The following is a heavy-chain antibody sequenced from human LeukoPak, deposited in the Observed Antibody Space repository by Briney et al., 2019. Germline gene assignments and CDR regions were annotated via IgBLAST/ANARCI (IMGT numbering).Heavy chain of an antibody. CDR1: GGTFSSYA. D-gene: IGHD5-12*01. Sequence: SVKVSCRASGGTFSSYAISRVRQAPGQGLEWMGGIIPIFGTANYAQKFQGRVTITADESTSTAYMELSSLRSEDTAVYYCAREYSGYAYYWGQGTLVTVSS. J-gene: IGHJ4*02. V-gene: IGHV1-69*13. CDR3: AREYSGYAYY. CDR2: IIPIFGTA.